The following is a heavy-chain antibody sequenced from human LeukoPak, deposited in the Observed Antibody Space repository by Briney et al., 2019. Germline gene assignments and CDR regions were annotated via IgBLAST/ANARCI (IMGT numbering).Heavy chain of an antibody. CDR2: INLSGGST. J-gene: IGHJ4*02. Sequence: ASVKVSCKASGFTFINYYMHWVRHAPGQGLEWLGIINLSGGSTHYPQKFQDRVTMTRDTSTSTVYMELSSLRSEDTAVYYCARDLDYGEKSEDYWGQGTLVTVSS. CDR3: ARDLDYGEKSEDY. CDR1: GFTFINYY. V-gene: IGHV1-46*01. D-gene: IGHD4/OR15-4a*01.